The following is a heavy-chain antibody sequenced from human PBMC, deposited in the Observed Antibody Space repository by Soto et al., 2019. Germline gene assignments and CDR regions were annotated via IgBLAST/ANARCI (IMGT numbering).Heavy chain of an antibody. J-gene: IGHJ4*02. CDR2: ISGSGGST. Sequence: EVQLLESGGGLVQPGGSLRLSYAAPGFTFSNYAMNWVRQAPGKGLEWVSVISGSGGSTYYADSVKGRFTISRDNSKNMLYLQMNSLRGEDTAVYYCARRSSGWYFDYWGQGTLVTVSS. CDR3: ARRSSGWYFDY. V-gene: IGHV3-23*01. D-gene: IGHD6-19*01. CDR1: GFTFSNYA.